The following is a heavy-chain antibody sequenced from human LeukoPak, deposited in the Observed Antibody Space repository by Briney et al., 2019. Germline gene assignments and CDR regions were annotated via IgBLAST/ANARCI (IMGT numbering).Heavy chain of an antibody. CDR3: ARRAYSSGWYFSDY. D-gene: IGHD6-19*01. CDR1: GFTFSDYY. V-gene: IGHV3-11*01. Sequence: PGGSLRLSCAASGFTFSDYYMSWIRQAPGKGLEWVSYISSSGSTIYYADSVKGRFTISRDNAKNSLFLQMNSLRAEDTAVYYCARRAYSSGWYFSDYWGQGTLVTVSS. CDR2: ISSSGSTI. J-gene: IGHJ4*02.